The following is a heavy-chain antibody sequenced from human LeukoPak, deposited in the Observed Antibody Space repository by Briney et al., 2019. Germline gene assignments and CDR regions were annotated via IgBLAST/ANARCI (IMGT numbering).Heavy chain of an antibody. CDR3: ARGCRDPRAYCAGFEI. Sequence: GGSLRLSCAASGFTFSSYAMHWVRQAPGKGLDWVTDISYDGTTKYYADSVKGRFTISRDNSKNTLYVQMNSLRPEDTAVYYCARGCRDPRAYCAGFEIWGQGTMVTVSS. J-gene: IGHJ3*02. D-gene: IGHD3-16*01. CDR1: GFTFSSYA. CDR2: ISYDGTTK. V-gene: IGHV3-30-3*01.